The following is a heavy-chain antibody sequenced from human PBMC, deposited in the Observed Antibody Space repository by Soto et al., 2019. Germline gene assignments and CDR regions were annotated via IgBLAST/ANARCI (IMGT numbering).Heavy chain of an antibody. CDR1: GAALNSGNYY. V-gene: IGHV4-31*11. Sequence: SETLSLTCVVSGAALNSGNYYWSWIRQVPGKGLEWIGHIYVTGAVDYNPSLRDRITISQDTSERQFSLNLRLVTAADTAVYYCARLRIATNNYKWFDPWGQGTLVTVSS. CDR2: IYVTGAV. CDR3: ARLRIATNNYKWFDP. J-gene: IGHJ5*02. D-gene: IGHD2-21*01.